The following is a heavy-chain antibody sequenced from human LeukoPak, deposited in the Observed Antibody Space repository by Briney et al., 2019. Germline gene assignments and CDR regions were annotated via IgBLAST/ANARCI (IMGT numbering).Heavy chain of an antibody. Sequence: PGGSLRLSCKASEFSISHYAMSWVRQAPGKGLEWASADASSTTSTYYAKSVRGRFTISRDNSMNTVYLQMNSLRVDDTAVYYCSKAPLETCTGAVCYYLDVWGKGTTVIVSS. D-gene: IGHD2-8*02. CDR1: EFSISHYA. CDR3: SKAPLETCTGAVCYYLDV. J-gene: IGHJ6*03. CDR2: DASSTTST. V-gene: IGHV3-23*01.